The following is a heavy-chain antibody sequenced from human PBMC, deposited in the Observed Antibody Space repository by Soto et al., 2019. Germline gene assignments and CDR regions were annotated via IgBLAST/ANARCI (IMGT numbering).Heavy chain of an antibody. CDR3: VKDQGSGGGTKSAVSFQH. D-gene: IGHD1-1*01. CDR2: ISSNGGST. V-gene: IGHV3-64D*08. CDR1: GFTFSSYA. Sequence: PGGSLRLSCSASGFTFSSYAMHWVRQAPGKGLEYVSAISSNGGSTYYADSVKGRFTISRDNSKNTLYLQMSSLRAEDTAVYYCVKDQGSGGGTKSAVSFQHWGQGTLVTVSS. J-gene: IGHJ1*01.